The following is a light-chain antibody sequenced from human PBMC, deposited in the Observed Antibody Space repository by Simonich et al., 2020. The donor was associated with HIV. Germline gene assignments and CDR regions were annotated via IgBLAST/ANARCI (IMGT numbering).Light chain of an antibody. CDR3: SSYTSSSTWI. Sequence: QSALTQPASVSGSPGQSITISCPGTSSDVGGYNYVSWYQQHPGKAPKLMIYDVRKRPSGFSNRFSGSKSGNTASLTISGLRAEDEADYYCSSYTSSSTWIFGGGTKLTVL. CDR1: SSDVGGYNY. J-gene: IGLJ2*01. V-gene: IGLV2-14*01. CDR2: DVR.